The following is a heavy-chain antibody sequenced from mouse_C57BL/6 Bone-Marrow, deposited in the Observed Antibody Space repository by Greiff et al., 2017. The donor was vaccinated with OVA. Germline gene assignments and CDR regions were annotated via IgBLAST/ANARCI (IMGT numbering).Heavy chain of an antibody. CDR2: IYPRSGNT. Sequence: QVQLQQSGAELARPGASVKLSCKASGYTFTSYGISWVKQRTGQGLEWIGEIYPRSGNTYYNEKFKGKATLTADKSSSTAYMELRSLTSEDAAVYFCATYGSSGYAMDYWGQGTSVTVSS. CDR3: ATYGSSGYAMDY. D-gene: IGHD1-1*01. CDR1: GYTFTSYG. V-gene: IGHV1-81*01. J-gene: IGHJ4*01.